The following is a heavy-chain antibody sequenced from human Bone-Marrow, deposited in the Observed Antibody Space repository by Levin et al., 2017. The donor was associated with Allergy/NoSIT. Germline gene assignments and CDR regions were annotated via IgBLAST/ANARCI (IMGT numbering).Heavy chain of an antibody. V-gene: IGHV4-39*02. D-gene: IGHD6-13*01. CDR1: GGSINTNIYY. CDR2: ISSNGNT. Sequence: SETLSLTCTVSGGSINTNIYYWGWIRQSPGKGLEWIGSISSNGNTYYNPSLKSRVTISVDTSKNQFSLKLISVTAADTAVYYCAREAARSSSWHWSWRQGMLVTVSP. CDR3: AREAARSSSWHWS. J-gene: IGHJ5*02.